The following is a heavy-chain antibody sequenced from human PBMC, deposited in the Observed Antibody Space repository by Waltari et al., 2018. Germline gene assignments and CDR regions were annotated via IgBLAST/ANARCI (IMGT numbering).Heavy chain of an antibody. V-gene: IGHV3-48*03. D-gene: IGHD6-19*01. CDR1: GFTFSSYE. CDR3: ARGHSSGWYGDWYFDL. Sequence: EVQLVESGGGLVQPGGSLRLSCAASGFTFSSYEMNWVRQAPGKGLEWVSYISSSGSTIYYADSVKGRFTISRDNAKNSLYLQMNSLRAEDTAVYYCARGHSSGWYGDWYFDLWGRGTLVTVSS. CDR2: ISSSGSTI. J-gene: IGHJ2*01.